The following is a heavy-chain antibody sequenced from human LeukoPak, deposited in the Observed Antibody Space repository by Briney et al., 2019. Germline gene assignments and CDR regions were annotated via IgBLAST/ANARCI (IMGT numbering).Heavy chain of an antibody. V-gene: IGHV4-4*07. Sequence: AETLSLTCTGTGGSISSYYLSWLRQPAGKGLEWVGRIYTSGSTNYNPSLKSRVTMSVDTSKNQFSLKLSSVTAADTAVYYCARGTMPPYYMDVWGKGTTVTVSS. J-gene: IGHJ6*03. CDR2: IYTSGST. CDR3: ARGTMPPYYMDV. CDR1: GGSISSYY. D-gene: IGHD1-7*01.